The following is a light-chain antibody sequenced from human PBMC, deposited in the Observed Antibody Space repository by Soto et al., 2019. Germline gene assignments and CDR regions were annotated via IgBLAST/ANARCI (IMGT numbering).Light chain of an antibody. CDR2: LNSDGSH. Sequence: QPVLTQSPSAYASLGASVKLTCTLSSGHSSYDIAWHQQRPEKGHRYLMKLNSDGSHSKGDGIPDRFSGSSSGAERYLTISSLQAEDEADYYCQTWVTGIQVFGGGTKLTVL. CDR3: QTWVTGIQV. J-gene: IGLJ2*01. CDR1: SGHSSYD. V-gene: IGLV4-69*01.